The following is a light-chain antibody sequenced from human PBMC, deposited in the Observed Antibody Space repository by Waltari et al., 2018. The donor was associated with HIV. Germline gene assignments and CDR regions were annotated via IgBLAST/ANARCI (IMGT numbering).Light chain of an antibody. CDR1: SSNIGINA. CDR3: AAWDDSLNGLV. V-gene: IGLV1-44*01. CDR2: INK. Sequence: QSVLTQPPSASGTPGQRVTISCSGSSSNIGINAVTWYQHFPGTPPKLRNYINKQRPSGVPDRFSGSKSGTSASLAISGLQSEDEADYYCAAWDDSLNGLVFGTGTKVTVL. J-gene: IGLJ1*01.